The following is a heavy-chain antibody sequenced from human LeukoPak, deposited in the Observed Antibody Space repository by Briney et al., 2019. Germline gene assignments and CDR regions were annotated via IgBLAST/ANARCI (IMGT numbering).Heavy chain of an antibody. Sequence: PSGTLSLTCIVSGDSITNHYWSLIRRPPGKGLEWIGYIYYNGIINYNPSLKSRVTISVDTSRYQFSMKLNSVTAADTAVYYCAGSGGLANTGAVFDYWGQGTLVTVSS. V-gene: IGHV4-59*11. D-gene: IGHD3-10*01. CDR2: IYYNGII. CDR3: AGSGGLANTGAVFDY. CDR1: GDSITNHY. J-gene: IGHJ4*02.